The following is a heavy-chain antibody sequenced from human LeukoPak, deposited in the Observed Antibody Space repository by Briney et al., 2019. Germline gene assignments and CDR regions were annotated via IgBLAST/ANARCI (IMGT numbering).Heavy chain of an antibody. D-gene: IGHD3-3*01. Sequence: GRSLRLSCTASGFTFGDYAMSWVRQAPGKGLEWVVFIRSKAYGGTTEYAASVKGRFTISRDDSKSIACLQMNSLKTEDTAVYYCTRAGERNYDFWSGYRDSYFDYWGQGTLVTVSS. CDR2: IRSKAYGGTT. CDR1: GFTFGDYA. V-gene: IGHV3-49*04. J-gene: IGHJ4*02. CDR3: TRAGERNYDFWSGYRDSYFDY.